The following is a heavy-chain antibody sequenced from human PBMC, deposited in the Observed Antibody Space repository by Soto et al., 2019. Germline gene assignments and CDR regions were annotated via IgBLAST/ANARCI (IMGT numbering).Heavy chain of an antibody. CDR2: ISCDGSHK. CDR3: AKAAGQQWLYY. V-gene: IGHV3-30*18. J-gene: IGHJ4*02. CDR1: GFTFSSYG. D-gene: IGHD6-19*01. Sequence: VGSLILSCAASGFTFSSYGMHWVRQAPGKGLEWVAVISCDGSHKYYADSVKGRFTISRDNSKNTLYLQMNSLRAEDTAVYYCAKAAGQQWLYYWGQGTLVTVSS.